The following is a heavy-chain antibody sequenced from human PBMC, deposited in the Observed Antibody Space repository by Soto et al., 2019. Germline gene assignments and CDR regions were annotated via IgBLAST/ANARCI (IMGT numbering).Heavy chain of an antibody. CDR2: INPSSGRT. V-gene: IGHV1-46*01. Sequence: ASVKVCGKASGYTFTSYAMHWVRQAPGQGLEWMGIINPSSGRTSYAQNFQGRVTMTSDTSTSIVYMEMSSLKSEDTAMYYCARDHNFGFILYAMDVWGQGTTVTAP. CDR1: GYTFTSYA. CDR3: ARDHNFGFILYAMDV. D-gene: IGHD2-15*01. J-gene: IGHJ6*02.